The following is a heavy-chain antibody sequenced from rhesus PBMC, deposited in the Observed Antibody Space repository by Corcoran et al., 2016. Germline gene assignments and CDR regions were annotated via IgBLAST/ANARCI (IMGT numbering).Heavy chain of an antibody. D-gene: IGHD3-9*01. CDR2: IYWDDDK. CDR1: GFSPRTCGMG. CDR3: ARVRGYEDDYGYFNFDY. V-gene: IGHV2S1*01. Sequence: QVPLKESGPALVKPPQTLTPTCPFSGFSPRTCGMGVGWIRHPPGKALEWLASIYWDDDKYYSTSLKSRLTISKDTSKNQVVLTMTNMDPVDTATYYCARVRGYEDDYGYFNFDYWGQGVLVTVSS. J-gene: IGHJ4*01.